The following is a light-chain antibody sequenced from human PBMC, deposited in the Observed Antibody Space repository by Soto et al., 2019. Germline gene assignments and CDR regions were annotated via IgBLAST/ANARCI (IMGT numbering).Light chain of an antibody. V-gene: IGLV2-14*01. Sequence: QSALTQPASVSGSPGQSITISCTGTSSDVGGYNYVSWYQQHPGKAPKVMIYEVSNRPSGVSNRFSGSKSGNAASLTISGLQAEDEADYYCQSYDSSLSGYVFGTGTKVTVL. CDR3: QSYDSSLSGYV. CDR2: EVS. J-gene: IGLJ1*01. CDR1: SSDVGGYNY.